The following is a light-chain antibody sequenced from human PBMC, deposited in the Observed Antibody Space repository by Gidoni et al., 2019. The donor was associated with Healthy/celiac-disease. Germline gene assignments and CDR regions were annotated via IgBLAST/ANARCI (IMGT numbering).Light chain of an antibody. CDR1: SSNIVAGYD. CDR3: QSYDSSLSGGV. Sequence: QSVLTQPPSVSGAPGQRVTISCTGSSSNIVAGYDVHWSQQLPGTAPKLLIYGNSNRPSGVPDRFSGSKSGTSASLAITGLQAEDEADYYCQSYDSSLSGGVFGTGTKVTVL. CDR2: GNS. J-gene: IGLJ1*01. V-gene: IGLV1-40*01.